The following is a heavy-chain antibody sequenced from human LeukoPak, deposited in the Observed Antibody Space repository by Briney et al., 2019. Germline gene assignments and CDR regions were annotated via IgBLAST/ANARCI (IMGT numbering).Heavy chain of an antibody. V-gene: IGHV4-39*07. D-gene: IGHD6-13*01. Sequence: SETLSLTCTVSGGSISSSSYYWGWIRQPPGKGLEWIGSIYYSGSTYYNPSLKSRVTISVDTSKNQFSLKLSSVTAADTAVYYCARGPRVYSSSWYGQGIRPWGQGTLVTVSS. CDR2: IYYSGST. CDR3: ARGPRVYSSSWYGQGIRP. J-gene: IGHJ5*02. CDR1: GGSISSSSYY.